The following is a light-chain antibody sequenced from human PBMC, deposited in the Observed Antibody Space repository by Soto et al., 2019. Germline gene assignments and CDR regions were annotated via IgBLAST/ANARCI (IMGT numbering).Light chain of an antibody. CDR3: SSYISSSTLV. J-gene: IGLJ1*01. Sequence: QSALTQPASVSGSPGQSITISCTGTSSDVGGYNYVSWYQHHPGKAPKLMIYEVSNRPSGISNRFSGSKSGNTASLTISGLQAEDEADYSCSSYISSSTLVFGGGTKVTVL. V-gene: IGLV2-14*01. CDR2: EVS. CDR1: SSDVGGYNY.